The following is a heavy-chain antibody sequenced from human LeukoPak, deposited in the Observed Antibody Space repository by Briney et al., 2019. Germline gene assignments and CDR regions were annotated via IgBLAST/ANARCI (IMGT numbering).Heavy chain of an antibody. V-gene: IGHV4-34*01. CDR2: INHSGST. D-gene: IGHD3-10*01. CDR3: ARGLKEHMVRRRGRYFDY. J-gene: IGHJ4*02. CDR1: GGSFSGYY. Sequence: SETLSLTCAVYGGSFSGYYWSWIRQPPGEGLEWIGEINHSGSTNYNPSLKSRVTISVDTSKNQFSLKLSSVTAADTAVYYCARGLKEHMVRRRGRYFDYWGQGTLVTVSS.